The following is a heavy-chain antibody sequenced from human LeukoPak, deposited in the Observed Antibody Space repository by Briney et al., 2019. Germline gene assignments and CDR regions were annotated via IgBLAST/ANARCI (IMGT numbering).Heavy chain of an antibody. CDR1: EFTFSSYS. D-gene: IGHD4-23*01. CDR3: AKGGGWLYYFDY. J-gene: IGHJ4*02. Sequence: GGSLRLSCAASEFTFSSYSMNWVRQAPGKGLEWVSGISGSDSSTYYADSVKGRFTISRDNSKNTLFLQMNSLRAEDTAVYYCAKGGGWLYYFDYWGQGTLVTVSS. V-gene: IGHV3-23*01. CDR2: ISGSDSST.